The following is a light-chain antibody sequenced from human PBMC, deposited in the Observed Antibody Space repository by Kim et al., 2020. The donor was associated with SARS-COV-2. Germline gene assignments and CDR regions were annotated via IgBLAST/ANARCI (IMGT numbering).Light chain of an antibody. J-gene: IGLJ3*02. CDR2: GKN. CDR1: SLRSYY. V-gene: IGLV3-19*01. Sequence: ALGQTVSITCQGDSLRSYYASWYQQKPGQAPVLVIYGKNNRPSGIPDRFSGSSSGNTASLTITGAQAEDEADYYCNSRDSSGNLDVFGGGTQLTVL. CDR3: NSRDSSGNLDV.